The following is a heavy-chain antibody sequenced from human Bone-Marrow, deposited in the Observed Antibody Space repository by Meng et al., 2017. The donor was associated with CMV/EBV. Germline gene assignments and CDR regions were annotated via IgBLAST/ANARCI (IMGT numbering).Heavy chain of an antibody. V-gene: IGHV3-7*01. Sequence: GESLKISCAASGFTFSNAWMSWVRQAPGKGLEWVANIKQDGSEKYYVDSVKGRFTISRDNAKNSLSLQMNSLRAEDTAVYHCARASGKSSNWYSLLDYWGQGTRFTVSS. CDR2: IKQDGSEK. D-gene: IGHD6-13*01. J-gene: IGHJ4*02. CDR3: ARASGKSSNWYSLLDY. CDR1: GFTFSNAW.